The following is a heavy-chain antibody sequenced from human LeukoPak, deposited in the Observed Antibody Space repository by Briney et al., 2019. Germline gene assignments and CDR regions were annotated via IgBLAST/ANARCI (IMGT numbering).Heavy chain of an antibody. CDR1: GGSFSGYY. J-gene: IGHJ5*02. Sequence: PSETLSLTCAVYGGSFSGYYWSWIRQPPGKGLEWIGEINHSGSTNYNPSLKSRVTISADTSKNQFSLKLSSVTAADTAVYYCARVGSGWYLRFDPWGQGTLVTVSS. D-gene: IGHD6-19*01. CDR3: ARVGSGWYLRFDP. CDR2: INHSGST. V-gene: IGHV4-34*01.